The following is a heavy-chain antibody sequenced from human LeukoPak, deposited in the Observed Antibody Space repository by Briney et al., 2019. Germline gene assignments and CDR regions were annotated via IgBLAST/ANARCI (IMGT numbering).Heavy chain of an antibody. Sequence: GGSLRLSCEASGFTFSTYTMSWVRQAPGKGLEWVSSISSSSYYTYDADSVKGRFTISRDNAKNSLYLQMNSLRAEDTAMYYCARLGSLCRNGVCYGGWGQGILVTVSS. CDR2: ISSSSYYT. D-gene: IGHD2-8*01. CDR3: ARLGSLCRNGVCYGG. J-gene: IGHJ4*02. V-gene: IGHV3-21*01. CDR1: GFTFSTYT.